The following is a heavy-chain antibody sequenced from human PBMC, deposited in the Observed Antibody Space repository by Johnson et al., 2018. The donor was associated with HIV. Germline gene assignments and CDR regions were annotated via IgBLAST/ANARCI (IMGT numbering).Heavy chain of an antibody. V-gene: IGHV3-23*01. J-gene: IGHJ3*02. CDR1: GFTFSSYA. Sequence: VQLMESGGGLVQPGGSLRLSCAASGFTFSSYAMTWVRQAPGKGLEWVSTISGSGGSTYYADSVKARFTISRDNSKNTLYLQMNSLRAEDTAVYYCANSGEHESQIHAFDIWGQGTMVTVSS. D-gene: IGHD1/OR15-1a*01. CDR3: ANSGEHESQIHAFDI. CDR2: ISGSGGST.